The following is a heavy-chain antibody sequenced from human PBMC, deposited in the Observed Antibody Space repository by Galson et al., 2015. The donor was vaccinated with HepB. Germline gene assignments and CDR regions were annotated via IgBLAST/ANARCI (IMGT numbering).Heavy chain of an antibody. V-gene: IGHV1-69*13. J-gene: IGHJ5*02. CDR1: GGTFSSYA. CDR2: IIPIFGTA. Sequence: SVKVSCKASGGTFSSYAISWVRQAPGQGLERMGGIIPIFGTANYAQKFQGRVTITADESTSTAYMELSSLRSEDTAVYYCARGVSYGDYVSWFDPWGQGTLVTVSS. D-gene: IGHD4-17*01. CDR3: ARGVSYGDYVSWFDP.